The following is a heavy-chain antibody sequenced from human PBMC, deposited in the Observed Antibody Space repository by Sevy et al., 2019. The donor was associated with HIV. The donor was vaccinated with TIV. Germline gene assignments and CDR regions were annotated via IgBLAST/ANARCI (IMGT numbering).Heavy chain of an antibody. CDR1: GFTFRTYG. Sequence: GGSLRLSCVASGFTFRTYGIHWVRQAPGKGLEWVAVIRYDGSNKYYADSVKGRFTISRDNSKNTLYLQMNSLRAEDTAVYYCAKDISSWYGDGFDYWGQGTLVTVSS. J-gene: IGHJ4*02. D-gene: IGHD6-13*01. CDR2: IRYDGSNK. V-gene: IGHV3-30*02. CDR3: AKDISSWYGDGFDY.